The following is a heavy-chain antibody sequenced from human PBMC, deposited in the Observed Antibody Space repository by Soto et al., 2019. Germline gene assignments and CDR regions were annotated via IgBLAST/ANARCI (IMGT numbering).Heavy chain of an antibody. CDR2: IYHSGST. Sequence: KPSETLSLTCAVSGYSISSGYYWGWIRQPPGKGLEWIGSIYHSGSTYYNPSLKSRVTISVDTSKNQFSLKLSSVTAADTAVYYCAREKLVATQFDYWGQGTLVTVSS. CDR1: GYSISSGYY. CDR3: AREKLVATQFDY. J-gene: IGHJ4*02. D-gene: IGHD5-12*01. V-gene: IGHV4-38-2*02.